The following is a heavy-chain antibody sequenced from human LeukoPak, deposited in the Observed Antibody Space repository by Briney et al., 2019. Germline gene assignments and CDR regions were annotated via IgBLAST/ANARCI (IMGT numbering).Heavy chain of an antibody. Sequence: GGSLRLSRAASGFTFSSYGMHWVRQAPGKGLEWVAFIRYDGSNKYYADSVKGRFTISRDNSKNTMYVQMNSLRAEDTAVYYCAKHPSYAMGGVEYWGQGTLVTVSS. V-gene: IGHV3-30*02. D-gene: IGHD2-8*01. J-gene: IGHJ4*02. CDR2: IRYDGSNK. CDR3: AKHPSYAMGGVEY. CDR1: GFTFSSYG.